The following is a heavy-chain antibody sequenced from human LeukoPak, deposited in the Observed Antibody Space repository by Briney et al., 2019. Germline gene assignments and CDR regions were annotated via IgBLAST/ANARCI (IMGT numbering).Heavy chain of an antibody. D-gene: IGHD6-13*01. J-gene: IGHJ3*02. CDR3: ARDLDRYSSSWYSGSDAFDI. V-gene: IGHV3-30*03. CDR1: GFTFSSYG. CDR2: ISYDGSNK. Sequence: GGSLRLSCAASGFTFSSYGMHWVRQAPGKGLEWVAVISYDGSNKYYADSVKGRFTISRDNSKNTLYLQMNSLRAEDTAVYYCARDLDRYSSSWYSGSDAFDIWGQGTMVTVSS.